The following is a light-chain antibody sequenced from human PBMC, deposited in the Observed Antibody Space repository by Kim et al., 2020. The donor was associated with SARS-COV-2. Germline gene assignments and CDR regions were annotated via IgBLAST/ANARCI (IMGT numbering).Light chain of an antibody. Sequence: DIQMTQSPSTLSASVGDRVTITCRASQNIITWLAWYQQKPGKAPKLLIYKASSLESGVPSKFSGSGSGTEFTLTISSLQPDDFATYYCQQYNSYPYTFSQGTKLEI. J-gene: IGKJ2*01. CDR2: KAS. V-gene: IGKV1-5*03. CDR3: QQYNSYPYT. CDR1: QNIITW.